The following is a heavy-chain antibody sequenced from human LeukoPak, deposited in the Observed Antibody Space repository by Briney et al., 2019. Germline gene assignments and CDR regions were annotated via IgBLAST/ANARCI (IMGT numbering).Heavy chain of an antibody. CDR3: AKDNRRHYTSGPNPDSLH. D-gene: IGHD6-19*01. CDR2: FSGSSGII. CDR1: GFTFNTYT. V-gene: IGHV3-48*01. J-gene: IGHJ4*02. Sequence: PGGSLRLSCAASGFTFNTYTMNWVRQAPGKGLEWVSYFSGSSGIIDYADSVRGRFTISRDNAKNSLYLQMDSLRVEDTAFYYCAKDNRRHYTSGPNPDSLHWGQGALVTVSS.